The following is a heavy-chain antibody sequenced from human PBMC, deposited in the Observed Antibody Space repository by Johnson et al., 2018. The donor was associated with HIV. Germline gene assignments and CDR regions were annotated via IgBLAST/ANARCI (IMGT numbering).Heavy chain of an antibody. D-gene: IGHD1-26*01. V-gene: IGHV3-73*01. CDR1: GFTFSGSA. J-gene: IGHJ3*02. CDR3: ARVQSLQWELLDGDAFDI. CDR2: IRGRANTYAT. Sequence: VQLVESGGGLVQPGGSLRLSRAASGFTFSGSAMHWVRQASGKGLEWVGRIRGRANTYATAYAASLKGSFTISRDNAKNSLYLQMNSLRAEDTAVYYCARVQSLQWELLDGDAFDIWGQGTMVTVSS.